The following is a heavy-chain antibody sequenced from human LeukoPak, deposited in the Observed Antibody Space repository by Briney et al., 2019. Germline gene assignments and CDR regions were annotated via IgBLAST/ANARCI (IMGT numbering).Heavy chain of an antibody. CDR2: ISGSGGST. D-gene: IGHD3-22*01. CDR1: GFTFSSYA. Sequence: QAGGSLRLSCAASGFTFSSYAMSWVRQAPGKGLEWVSAISGSGGSTYYADSVKGRFTISRDNSKNTLYLQMNSLRAEDTAVYYCAKAQVIIVVIAHFDYWGQGTLVTVSS. CDR3: AKAQVIIVVIAHFDY. V-gene: IGHV3-23*01. J-gene: IGHJ4*02.